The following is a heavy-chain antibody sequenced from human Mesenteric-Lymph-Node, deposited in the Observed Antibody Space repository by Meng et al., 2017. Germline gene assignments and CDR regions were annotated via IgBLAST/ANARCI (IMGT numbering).Heavy chain of an antibody. CDR2: MYPGGSA. CDR3: ARVNPRSGVDAIDI. J-gene: IGHJ3*02. V-gene: IGHV4-39*07. CDR1: GGSISSGGYS. D-gene: IGHD1-26*01. Sequence: LQLHESGPGLVKPSDTLSLTCTVSGGSISSGGYSWGWIRQPPGKGLEWIGNMYPGGSAYYNPSLKSRVTISLDTSKNQFSLNLTSMTAADTAVYYCARVNPRSGVDAIDIWGQGTMVTVSS.